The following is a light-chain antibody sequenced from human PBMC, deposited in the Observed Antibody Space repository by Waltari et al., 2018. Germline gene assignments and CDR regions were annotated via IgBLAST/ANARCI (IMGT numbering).Light chain of an antibody. Sequence: DIQMTQSPSTLSASVGDRVTITCRASQSISSWLAWYQQKPGKAPKLLIYRASSLESGVPSRFSGSGSGTEFTLTISSLQAEDVAVYYCQQYYSDLLITFGQGTRLESK. J-gene: IGKJ5*01. CDR3: QQYYSDLLIT. CDR1: QSISSW. CDR2: RAS. V-gene: IGKV1-5*03.